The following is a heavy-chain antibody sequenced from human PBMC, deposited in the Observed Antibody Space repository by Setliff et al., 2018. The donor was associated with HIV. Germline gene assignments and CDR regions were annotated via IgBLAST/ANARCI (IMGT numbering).Heavy chain of an antibody. D-gene: IGHD6-6*01. CDR3: ARGLYSSSSRGAFDI. V-gene: IGHV1-18*01. Sequence: ASVKVSCKASGYTFSNYNITWVRQAPGQGLAWMGWINTYNGNTDYAQKLQGRVTMTTHTSTTTAYMELRSLRSDDTAVYYCARGLYSSSSRGAFDIWGQGTMVTVSS. CDR2: INTYNGNT. J-gene: IGHJ3*02. CDR1: GYTFSNYN.